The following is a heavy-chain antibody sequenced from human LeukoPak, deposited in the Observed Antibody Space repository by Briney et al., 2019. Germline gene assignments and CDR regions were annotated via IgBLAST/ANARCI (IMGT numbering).Heavy chain of an antibody. CDR1: GFTFSSYA. Sequence: GGSLRLSCAASGFTFSSYAMSWVRQAPGKGLVWVSAISGSGGSTYYADSVKGRFTISRDNSKNTLYLQMNSLRAEDTAVYYCAKGDLGYCSTTNCNDYWGQGTLVTVSS. CDR2: ISGSGGST. D-gene: IGHD2-2*01. J-gene: IGHJ4*02. V-gene: IGHV3-23*01. CDR3: AKGDLGYCSTTNCNDY.